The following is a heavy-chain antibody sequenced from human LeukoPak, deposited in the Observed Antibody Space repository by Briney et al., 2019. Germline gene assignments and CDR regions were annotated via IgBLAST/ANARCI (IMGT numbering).Heavy chain of an antibody. CDR3: ASEFRHVVVTAMDAFDI. Sequence: GGSLRLSCAASGFTFSGYGMHWVRQAPGKGLEWVSSISSSSSYIYYADSVKGRFTISRDNAKNSLYLQMNSLRAEDTAVYYCASEFRHVVVTAMDAFDIWGQGTMVTASS. V-gene: IGHV3-21*01. J-gene: IGHJ3*02. D-gene: IGHD2-21*02. CDR2: ISSSSSYI. CDR1: GFTFSGYG.